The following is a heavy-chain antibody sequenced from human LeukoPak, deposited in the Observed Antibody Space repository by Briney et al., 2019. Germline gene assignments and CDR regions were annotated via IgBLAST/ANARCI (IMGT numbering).Heavy chain of an antibody. CDR1: GGSISRYY. CDR3: ARDYRITMVRGVIITHAFYI. D-gene: IGHD3-10*01. J-gene: IGHJ3*02. Sequence: SETLSLTCTVSGGSISRYYGSWIRQPPGKALEWIGYIYYSGSTNYNTSLKSRVTISVDTSKNQFSLKLSSVTAADTAVYYCARDYRITMVRGVIITHAFYIWGQGTIVTVSS. CDR2: IYYSGST. V-gene: IGHV4-59*01.